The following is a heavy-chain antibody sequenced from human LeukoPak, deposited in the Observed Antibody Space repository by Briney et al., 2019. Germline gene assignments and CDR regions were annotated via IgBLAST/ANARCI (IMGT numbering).Heavy chain of an antibody. CDR3: ARGRITFGGVIAGLDY. Sequence: SETLSFTCAVYGGSFSGYYWSWIRQPPGKGLEWIGEINHSGSTNYNPSLKSRVTISVDTSKNQFSLKLSSVTAADTAVYYCARGRITFGGVIAGLDYWGQGTLVTVSS. CDR2: INHSGST. V-gene: IGHV4-34*01. J-gene: IGHJ4*02. CDR1: GGSFSGYY. D-gene: IGHD3-16*02.